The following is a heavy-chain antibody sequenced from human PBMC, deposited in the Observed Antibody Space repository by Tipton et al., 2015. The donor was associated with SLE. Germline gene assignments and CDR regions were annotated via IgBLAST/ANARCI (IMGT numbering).Heavy chain of an antibody. D-gene: IGHD6-13*01. CDR1: GGSISSGGYY. V-gene: IGHV4-31*03. J-gene: IGHJ4*02. CDR3: ARERLYSCRWFSD. Sequence: TLSLTCSVSGGSISSGGYYWSWNRHHPGKGLEWIGYIHDSGHTYYNPSLKSRFTISVDTSKNQFSLKLSSVTVADTAMYYCARERLYSCRWFSDCGQGILVTVSS. CDR2: IHDSGHT.